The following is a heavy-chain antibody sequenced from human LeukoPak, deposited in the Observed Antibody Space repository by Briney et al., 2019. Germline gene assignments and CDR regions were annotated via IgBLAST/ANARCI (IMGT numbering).Heavy chain of an antibody. D-gene: IGHD3-10*01. CDR1: EDSVSSNSAA. J-gene: IGHJ4*02. V-gene: IGHV6-1*01. CDR3: ARGYYYSTTPECYFDY. Sequence: SQTLSLTCAISEDSVSSNSAALNWIRQSPSRGLEWLVRTYYRSKWYNDYAVSVKSRITINPDTSKNQFSLQLNSVTPEDTAVYYCARGYYYSTTPECYFDYWGQGTLVTVSS. CDR2: TYYRSKWYN.